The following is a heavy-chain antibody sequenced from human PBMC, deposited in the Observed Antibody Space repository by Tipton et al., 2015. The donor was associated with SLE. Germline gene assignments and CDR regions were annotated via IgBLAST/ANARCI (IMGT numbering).Heavy chain of an antibody. CDR3: ARGIVVV. Sequence: QLVQSGSDLKKPGASVKDSCKASGYTFTDYHMYWLRQAPGQGLEWMGWINPNSGDTNYAQKFQGRVTMTRDTSITTTYMELSRLTSDDSAVYYCARGIVVVWGQGTTVTVSS. D-gene: IGHD2-15*01. J-gene: IGHJ6*02. CDR2: INPNSGDT. V-gene: IGHV1-2*02. CDR1: GYTFTDYH.